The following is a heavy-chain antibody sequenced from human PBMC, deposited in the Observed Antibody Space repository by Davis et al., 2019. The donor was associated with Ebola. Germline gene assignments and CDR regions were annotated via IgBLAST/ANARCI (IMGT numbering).Heavy chain of an antibody. J-gene: IGHJ3*01. CDR3: AKDRDGDYSSS. CDR2: ISGSGGST. CDR1: GFTFSSYS. D-gene: IGHD4-17*01. V-gene: IGHV3-23*01. Sequence: PGGSLRLSCAASGFTFSSYSMNWVRQAPGKGLEWVSGISGSGGSTYYADSVKGRFTISRDNSKNTLYLQMNSLRAEDTAVYYCAKDRDGDYSSSWGKGTMVTVSS.